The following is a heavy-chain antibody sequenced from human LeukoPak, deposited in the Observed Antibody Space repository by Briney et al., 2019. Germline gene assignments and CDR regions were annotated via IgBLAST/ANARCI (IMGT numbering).Heavy chain of an antibody. CDR1: GFTFSSYW. D-gene: IGHD1-7*01. Sequence: GGSLRLSCAASGFTFSSYWMSWVRQAPGKGLEWVSAISGSGGSTYYADSVKGRFAISRDNSKNTLYLQMNSLRAEDTAVYYCAKDGNWNSLDYWGQGTLVTVSS. CDR2: ISGSGGST. V-gene: IGHV3-23*01. CDR3: AKDGNWNSLDY. J-gene: IGHJ4*02.